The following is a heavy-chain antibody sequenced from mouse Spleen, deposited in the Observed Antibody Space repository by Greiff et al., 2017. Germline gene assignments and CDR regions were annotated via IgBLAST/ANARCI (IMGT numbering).Heavy chain of an antibody. CDR1: GYTFTSYT. CDR2: INPSSGYT. V-gene: IGHV1-4*01. CDR3: AREGGSSYEAMDY. Sequence: QVQLQQSGAELARPGASVKMSCKASGYTFTSYTMHWVKQRPGQGLEWIGYINPSSGYTKYNQKFKDKATLTADKSSSTAYMQLSSLTSEDSAVYYCAREGGSSYEAMDYWGQGTSVTVSS. J-gene: IGHJ4*01. D-gene: IGHD1-1*01.